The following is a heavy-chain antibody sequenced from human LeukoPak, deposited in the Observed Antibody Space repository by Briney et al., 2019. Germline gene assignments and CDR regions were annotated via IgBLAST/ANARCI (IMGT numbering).Heavy chain of an antibody. CDR3: ARDRGDGYNDY. CDR2: ISSSSSYI. D-gene: IGHD5-24*01. Sequence: GGSLRLSCAASGFTFSSYNMNWVRQAPGKGLEWVSSISSSSSYIYYADSVKGRFTISRDNAKNSLYLQMNSLRAEDTAAYYCARDRGDGYNDYWGQGTLVTVSS. V-gene: IGHV3-21*01. J-gene: IGHJ4*02. CDR1: GFTFSSYN.